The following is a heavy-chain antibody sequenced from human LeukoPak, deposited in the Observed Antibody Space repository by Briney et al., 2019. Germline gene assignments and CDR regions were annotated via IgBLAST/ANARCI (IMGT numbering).Heavy chain of an antibody. D-gene: IGHD3-3*01. CDR1: GGSFSGYY. V-gene: IGHV4-34*01. J-gene: IGHJ3*02. Sequence: SETLSLTCAVYGGSFSGYYWSWIRQPPGKGLEWIGGINHSGSTNYNPSLKSRVTISVDTSKNQFSLKLSSVTAADTAVYYCARSGEWNYDFWSAQLGDAFDIWGQGTMVTVSS. CDR2: INHSGST. CDR3: ARSGEWNYDFWSAQLGDAFDI.